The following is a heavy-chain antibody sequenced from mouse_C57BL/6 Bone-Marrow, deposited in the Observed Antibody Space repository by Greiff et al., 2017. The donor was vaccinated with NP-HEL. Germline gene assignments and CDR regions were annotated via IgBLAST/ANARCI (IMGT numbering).Heavy chain of an antibody. CDR1: GYTFTDYE. CDR2: IDPETGGT. Sequence: QVHVKQSGAELVRPGASVTLSCKASGYTFTDYEMHWVKQTPVHGLEWIGAIDPETGGTAYNQKFKGKAILTADKSSSTAYMELRSLTSEDSAVYYCTSGLDYAMDYWGQGTSVTVSS. V-gene: IGHV1-15*01. CDR3: TSGLDYAMDY. J-gene: IGHJ4*01. D-gene: IGHD3-1*01.